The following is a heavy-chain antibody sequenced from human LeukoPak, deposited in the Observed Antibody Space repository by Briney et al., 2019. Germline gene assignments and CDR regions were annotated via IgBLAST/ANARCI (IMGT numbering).Heavy chain of an antibody. V-gene: IGHV4-61*02. J-gene: IGHJ4*02. CDR2: IYTSGST. CDR3: ARGGSSWKEYYFDY. Sequence: SETLSLTCTVSGGSISSGSYYWSWIRQPAGKGLEWIGRIYTSGSTNYNPSLKSRVTISVDTSKNQFSLKLSSVTAADTAVYYCARGGSSWKEYYFDYWGQGTLVTVSS. D-gene: IGHD6-13*01. CDR1: GGSISSGSYY.